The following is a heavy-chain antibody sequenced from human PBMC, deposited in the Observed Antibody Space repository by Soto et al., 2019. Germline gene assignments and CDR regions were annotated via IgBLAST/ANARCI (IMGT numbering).Heavy chain of an antibody. CDR2: IYHRGST. J-gene: IGHJ5*02. CDR3: VRGGYSYGFGP. D-gene: IGHD5-18*01. V-gene: IGHV4-30-2*01. CDR1: GGSISSGGYS. Sequence: QLQLQESGSGLVKPSQTLSLTCAVSGGSISSGGYSWSWIRQPPGKGLEWIGYIYHRGSTYYNPSLKRWVTISVXRAKDRFSLKLRSVTAADTAVYDCVRGGYSYGFGPWGQGTLVTVSS.